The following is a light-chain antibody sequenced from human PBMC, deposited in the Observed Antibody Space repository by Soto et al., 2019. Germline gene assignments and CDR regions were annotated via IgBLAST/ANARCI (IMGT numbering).Light chain of an antibody. J-gene: IGLJ3*02. CDR1: TGAVTSGYY. CDR2: SIS. V-gene: IGLV7-43*01. Sequence: QAVVTQEPSLTVSPGGTVTLTCASSTGAVTSGYYPNWFQQKPGQAPRALIYSISNKHSWTPARFSGSLLGGKAALTLSGVQPEDEAEYYCLLYYAGAGWVFGGGTKLTVL. CDR3: LLYYAGAGWV.